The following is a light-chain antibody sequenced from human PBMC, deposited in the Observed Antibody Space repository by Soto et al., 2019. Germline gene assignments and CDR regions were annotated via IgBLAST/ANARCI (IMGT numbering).Light chain of an antibody. J-gene: IGLJ2*01. Sequence: QSVLTQPPSVSGAPGQRVTISCSGSNSNIGAGYDVHWYQQLPGTAPKLLISGNSNRPSGVPDRFSASKSGTSASLAITGLQADDEADYYCQSYDSSLRASVFGGGTKLTVL. CDR2: GNS. V-gene: IGLV1-40*01. CDR1: NSNIGAGYD. CDR3: QSYDSSLRASV.